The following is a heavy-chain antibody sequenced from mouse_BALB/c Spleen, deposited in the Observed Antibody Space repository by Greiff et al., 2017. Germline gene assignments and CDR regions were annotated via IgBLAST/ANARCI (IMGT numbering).Heavy chain of an antibody. CDR2: ISYSGST. D-gene: IGHD1-1*01. J-gene: IGHJ3*01. V-gene: IGHV3-8*02. Sequence: VQLQQSGPSLVKPSQTLSLTCSVTGDSITSGYWNWIRKFPGNKLEYMGYISYSGSTYYNPSLKSRISITRDTSKNQYYLQLNSVTTEDTATYYCARGGYGSSYWFAYWGQGTLVTVSA. CDR3: ARGGYGSSYWFAY. CDR1: GDSITSGY.